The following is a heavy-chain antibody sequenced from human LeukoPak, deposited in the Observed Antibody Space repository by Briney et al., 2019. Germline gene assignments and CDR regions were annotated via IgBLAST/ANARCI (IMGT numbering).Heavy chain of an antibody. V-gene: IGHV1-46*01. J-gene: IGHJ5*02. CDR2: INPSGGST. CDR3: AREGYCSSTSCSRLGWFDP. Sequence: ASVKVSCKASGYTFTSYSMHWVRQAPGQGLEWMGIINPSGGSTSYAQKFQGRVTMTRDTSTSTVYMELSGLRSEDTAVYYCAREGYCSSTSCSRLGWFDPWGQGTLVTVSS. CDR1: GYTFTSYS. D-gene: IGHD2-2*01.